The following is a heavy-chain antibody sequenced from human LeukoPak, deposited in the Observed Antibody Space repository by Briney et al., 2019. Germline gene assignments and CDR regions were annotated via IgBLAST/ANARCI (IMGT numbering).Heavy chain of an antibody. Sequence: PGGSLRLSCAASGFTFSSYAMSWVRQAPGEGLEWVSAISTNGGSTYFADSVKGRFTITRDNSKNTLSLEMNSLRPEDTAVYYCVKGSADSRPYYFDYWGQGTLLTVSS. J-gene: IGHJ4*02. CDR2: ISTNGGST. CDR1: GFTFSSYA. CDR3: VKGSADSRPYYFDY. D-gene: IGHD6-13*01. V-gene: IGHV3-23*01.